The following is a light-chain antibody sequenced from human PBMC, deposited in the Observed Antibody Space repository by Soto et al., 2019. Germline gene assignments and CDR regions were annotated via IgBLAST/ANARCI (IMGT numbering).Light chain of an antibody. J-gene: IGLJ2*01. CDR3: TSYTGSSTVL. CDR1: SSDVGGYNY. CDR2: DVS. Sequence: QSVLTQPASVSESPGQSITISCTGTSSDVGGYNYVSWYQQHPGKPPKLMIYDVSNRPSGVSNRFSGSKSGNTASLTISGLQAEDEADYYCTSYTGSSTVLFGGGTKLTAL. V-gene: IGLV2-14*01.